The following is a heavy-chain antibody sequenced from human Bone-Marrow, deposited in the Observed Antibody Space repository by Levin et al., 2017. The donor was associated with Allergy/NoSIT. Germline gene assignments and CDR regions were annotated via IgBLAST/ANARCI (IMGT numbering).Heavy chain of an antibody. CDR3: ARGGLRYDYDSVDV. D-gene: IGHD3-22*01. CDR1: GFTFDDYA. CDR2: ISWSGATI. J-gene: IGHJ6*02. Sequence: SLKISCAASGFTFDDYAMHWVRQAPGKGLEWVSGISWSGATIGYADSVKGRFTISRDNARNALYLQMNSLRAEDTALYFCARGGLRYDYDSVDVWGQGTTVTVSS. V-gene: IGHV3-9*01.